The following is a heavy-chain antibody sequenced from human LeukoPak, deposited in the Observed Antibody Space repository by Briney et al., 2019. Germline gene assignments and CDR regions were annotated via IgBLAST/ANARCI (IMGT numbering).Heavy chain of an antibody. CDR1: GYTFTGYY. V-gene: IGHV1-2*02. CDR2: INPNSGGT. J-gene: IGHJ2*01. Sequence: ASVKVSCKASGYTFTGYYMHWVRQAPGQGLEWMGWINPNSGGTNYAQKFQGRVTMTRDTSISTAYMELSRLRSDDTAVYYCARVRGDYYDSSGSYWYFDLWGRGTLVTVSS. CDR3: ARVRGDYYDSSGSYWYFDL. D-gene: IGHD3-22*01.